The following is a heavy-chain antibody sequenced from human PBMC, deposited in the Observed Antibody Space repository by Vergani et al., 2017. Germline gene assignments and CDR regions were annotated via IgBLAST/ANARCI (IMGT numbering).Heavy chain of an antibody. Sequence: QVQLQESGPGVVKPSQTLSLTCAVSGGSISIGGYSWSWIRQPPGKGLEWIGYIYHIGSTYYNPSLKSRVTISVDRSKNQFSLKLSSVTAADTAVYYCARAPNHSGYYYMDVWGKGTTVTVSS. V-gene: IGHV4-30-2*01. D-gene: IGHD1-26*01. CDR1: GGSISIGGYS. CDR3: ARAPNHSGYYYMDV. J-gene: IGHJ6*03. CDR2: IYHIGST.